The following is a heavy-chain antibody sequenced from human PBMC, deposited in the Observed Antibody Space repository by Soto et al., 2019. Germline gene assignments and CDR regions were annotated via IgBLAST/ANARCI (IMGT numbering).Heavy chain of an antibody. J-gene: IGHJ3*02. CDR2: IYPGDSDT. Sequence: GESLKISCKGSGYSFTSYWIGWVRQMPGKGLEWMGIIYPGDSDTIFSPSFQGQVTISADKSISTAYLQWSSLKASDTAMYYCARRLNQGIAAAGNAFDIWGQGTMVTVSS. CDR3: ARRLNQGIAAAGNAFDI. D-gene: IGHD6-13*01. V-gene: IGHV5-51*01. CDR1: GYSFTSYW.